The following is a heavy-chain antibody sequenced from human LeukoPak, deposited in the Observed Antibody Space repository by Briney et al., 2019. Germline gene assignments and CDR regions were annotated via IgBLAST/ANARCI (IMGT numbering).Heavy chain of an antibody. CDR1: GGSISGYY. CDR2: IYTSGST. V-gene: IGHV4-4*07. Sequence: SETLSLTCTVSGGSISGYYWSWIRQPAGKGLERIGRIYTSGSTNYNPSLKSRVTMSVDTSKNQFSLKLSSVTAADTAVYYCARGGYSSSSPDFDYRGQGTLVTVSS. CDR3: ARGGYSSSSPDFDY. J-gene: IGHJ4*02. D-gene: IGHD6-6*01.